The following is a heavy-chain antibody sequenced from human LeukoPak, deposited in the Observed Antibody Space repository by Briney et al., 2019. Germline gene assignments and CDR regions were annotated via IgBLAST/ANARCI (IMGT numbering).Heavy chain of an antibody. J-gene: IGHJ4*02. CDR1: GYSISSGYY. Sequence: PSETLSLTCTVSGYSISSGYYWGWIRQPPGKGLEWIGSVYHSGSTSYNPSLKSRVTISVDTSKNHFSLKLSSVTAADTAMYYCARGYSPYYWGTWGYWGQGTLVTVSS. D-gene: IGHD5-12*01. CDR3: ARGYSPYYWGTWGY. V-gene: IGHV4-38-2*02. CDR2: VYHSGST.